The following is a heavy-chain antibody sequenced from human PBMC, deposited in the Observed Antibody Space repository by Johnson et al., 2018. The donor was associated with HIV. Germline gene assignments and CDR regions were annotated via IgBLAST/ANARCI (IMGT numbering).Heavy chain of an antibody. CDR2: ISWNSGSI. J-gene: IGHJ3*02. CDR1: GFTFDDYA. D-gene: IGHD1-26*01. V-gene: IGHV3-9*01. Sequence: VQLVESGGGLIQPGGSLRLSCTASGFTFDDYAMHWVRQAPGKGLEWVSGISWNSGSIGYADSVKGRFTISRDNAKNSLDLQMNSLRAEDTAVYYCARGLVIVGALPDAFDIWGQGTMVTVSS. CDR3: ARGLVIVGALPDAFDI.